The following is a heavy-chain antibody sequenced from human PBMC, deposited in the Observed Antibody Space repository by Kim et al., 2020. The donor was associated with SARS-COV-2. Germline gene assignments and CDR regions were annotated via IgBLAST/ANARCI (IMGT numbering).Heavy chain of an antibody. CDR1: GYTFTSYA. CDR3: ARDEDIVVVPAAIDHYISSDAVDI. Sequence: ASVKVSCKASGYTFTSYAMNWVRQAPGQGLEWMGWINTNTGNPTYAQGFTGRFVFSLDTSVSTAYLQISSLKAEDTAVYYCARDEDIVVVPAAIDHYISSDAVDIWGQGTMVTVSS. D-gene: IGHD2-2*01. V-gene: IGHV7-4-1*02. CDR2: INTNTGNP. J-gene: IGHJ3*02.